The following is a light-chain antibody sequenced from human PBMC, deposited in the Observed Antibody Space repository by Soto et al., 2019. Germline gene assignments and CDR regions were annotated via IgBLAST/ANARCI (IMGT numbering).Light chain of an antibody. CDR3: QHYNSYSEA. Sequence: DIQMTQSPSTLSACVGDRVTLTCRASQSISSWLAWYQQKPGKAPKLLIYKASTLKSGVPSRFSGSGSGTEFTLTISSLQPDDFATYYCQHYNSYSEAFGQGTKVDI. CDR2: KAS. J-gene: IGKJ1*01. CDR1: QSISSW. V-gene: IGKV1-5*03.